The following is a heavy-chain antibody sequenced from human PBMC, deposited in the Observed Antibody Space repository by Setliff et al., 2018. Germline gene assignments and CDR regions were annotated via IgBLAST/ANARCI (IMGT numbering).Heavy chain of an antibody. CDR1: DDSISSRHYY. V-gene: IGHV4-61*09. CDR3: ARMSGFQYMDV. Sequence: SETLSLTCTVSDDSISSRHYYWSWIRQPAGKGLEWLGQIYTSWSTNYNPSLKSRATLSIDASKKQFSLKLTSVTAADTAVYYCARMSGFQYMDVWGKGTTVTVSS. J-gene: IGHJ6*03. CDR2: IYTSWST. D-gene: IGHD3-3*01.